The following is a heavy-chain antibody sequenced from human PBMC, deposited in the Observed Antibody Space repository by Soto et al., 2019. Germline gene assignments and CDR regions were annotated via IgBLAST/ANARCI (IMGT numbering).Heavy chain of an antibody. V-gene: IGHV3-23*01. CDR3: AKSKVVTKFYYHYALDV. J-gene: IGHJ6*02. CDR2: ISGSEGGA. Sequence: LRLSCAASGFTFNNYAMSWVRQAPGKGLEWVSTISGSEGGAYYADSVKGRFTISRDNSKNTLYLQMNSLRPEDTAVYFCAKSKVVTKFYYHYALDVWGQGTTVTVSS. D-gene: IGHD2-21*02. CDR1: GFTFNNYA.